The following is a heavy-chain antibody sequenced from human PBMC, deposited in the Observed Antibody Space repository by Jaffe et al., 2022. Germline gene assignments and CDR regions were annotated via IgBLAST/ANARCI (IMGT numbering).Heavy chain of an antibody. V-gene: IGHV3-23*01. CDR1: GFTFSSYA. D-gene: IGHD4-17*01. J-gene: IGHJ6*03. Sequence: EVQLLESGGGLVQPGGSLRLSCAASGFTFSSYAMSWVRQAPGKGLEWVSAISGSGGSTYYADSVKGRFTISRDNSKNTLYLQMNSLRAEDTAVYYCAKPAAWGDYFYPREYYMDVWGKGTTVTVSS. CDR2: ISGSGGST. CDR3: AKPAAWGDYFYPREYYMDV.